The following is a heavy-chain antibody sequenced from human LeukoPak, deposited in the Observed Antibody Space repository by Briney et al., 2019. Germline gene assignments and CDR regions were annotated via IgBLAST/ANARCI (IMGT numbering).Heavy chain of an antibody. CDR2: IIPILVIA. CDR1: GGTFSSYA. J-gene: IGHJ4*02. Sequence: ASVKVSCKASGGTFSSYAISWVRQAPGQGLEWMGRIIPILVIANYAQKFQGRVTITADKSTSTAYMELSSLRSEDTAVYYCARSGRCTNGVCYKDYWGQGTLVTVSS. CDR3: ARSGRCTNGVCYKDY. V-gene: IGHV1-69*04. D-gene: IGHD2-8*01.